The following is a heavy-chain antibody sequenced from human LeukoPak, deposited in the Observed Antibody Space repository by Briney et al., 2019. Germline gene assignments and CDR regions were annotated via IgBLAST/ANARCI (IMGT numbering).Heavy chain of an antibody. CDR2: IYHSGST. Sequence: SGTLSLTCAVSGGSISSRNWWRWVRQPPGKGLEWIGEIYHSGSTNYNPSLKSRVTISVDKSKNQFSLKLSSVTAADTAVYYCARELITAVAAVFDYWGQGTLVTVSP. CDR3: ARELITAVAAVFDY. D-gene: IGHD6-19*01. V-gene: IGHV4-4*02. J-gene: IGHJ4*02. CDR1: GGSISSRNW.